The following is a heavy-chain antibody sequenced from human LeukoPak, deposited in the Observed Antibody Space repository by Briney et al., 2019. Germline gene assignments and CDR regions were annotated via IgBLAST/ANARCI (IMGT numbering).Heavy chain of an antibody. CDR3: ARGYCSGGSCYGGDY. V-gene: IGHV1-69*06. J-gene: IGHJ4*02. Sequence: SVKVSCKASGGTFSSCAISWVRQAPGQGLEWMGGIIPIFGTANYAQKFQGRVTITADKSTSTAYMELSSLRSEDTAVYYCARGYCSGGSCYGGDYWGQGTLVTVSS. D-gene: IGHD2-15*01. CDR2: IIPIFGTA. CDR1: GGTFSSCA.